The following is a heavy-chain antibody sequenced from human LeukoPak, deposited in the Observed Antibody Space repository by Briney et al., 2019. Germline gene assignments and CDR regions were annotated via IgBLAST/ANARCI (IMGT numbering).Heavy chain of an antibody. V-gene: IGHV3-49*03. J-gene: IGHJ4*02. CDR2: IRSKPYGGTT. CDR3: SRGWDPFQY. CDR1: GFIFGDYA. Sequence: GSLRLSCTASGFIFGDYAMSWFRQAPGKGLEWVAFIRSKPYGGTTECAASVNGRFTISRDDSKSIAYLQMNSLKAEDTAMYYCSRGWDPFQYWGQGTLVTVSS. D-gene: IGHD1-26*01.